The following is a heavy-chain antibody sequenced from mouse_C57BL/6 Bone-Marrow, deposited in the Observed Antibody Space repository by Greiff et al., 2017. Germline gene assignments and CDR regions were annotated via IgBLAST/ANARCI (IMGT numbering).Heavy chain of an antibody. CDR3: ALSIYYYGSSPFDY. J-gene: IGHJ2*01. CDR1: GFNIKDYY. CDR2: IDPEDGET. Sequence: EVQLQQSGAELVKPGASVKLSCTASGFNIKDYYMHWVKQRTEQGLEWIGRIDPEDGETKYALKFQGKATITADTSSNTAYLQLISLTSEDTAVYYCALSIYYYGSSPFDYWGQGTTLTVSS. D-gene: IGHD1-1*01. V-gene: IGHV14-2*01.